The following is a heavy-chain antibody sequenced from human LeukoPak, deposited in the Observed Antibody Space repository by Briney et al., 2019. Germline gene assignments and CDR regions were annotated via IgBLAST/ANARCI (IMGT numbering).Heavy chain of an antibody. CDR3: ARGRVRGVPGMDV. CDR2: MNPDSGNT. Sequence: ASVKVSCKTSGYTFTNYDIDWVPQATGQGLEYMGWMNPDSGNTGYAQKFQGRVTMTRDNSISTAYMELSSLRSDDTAVYYCARGRVRGVPGMDVWGQGTTVTVSS. CDR1: GYTFTNYD. D-gene: IGHD3-10*01. J-gene: IGHJ6*02. V-gene: IGHV1-8*01.